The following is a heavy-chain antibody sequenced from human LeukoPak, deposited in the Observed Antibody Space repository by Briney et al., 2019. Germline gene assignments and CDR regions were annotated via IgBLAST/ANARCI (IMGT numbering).Heavy chain of an antibody. V-gene: IGHV4-39*07. CDR2: IYYSGST. D-gene: IGHD5-18*01. CDR3: ARVDTAMAYYYYYYMDV. J-gene: IGHJ6*03. CDR1: GGSISSCY. Sequence: PSETLSLPCTVPGGSISSCYWSWFRQPPGKGLEWIGSIYYSGSTYYNPSLKSRVTISVDTSKNQFSLKLSSVTAADTAVYYCARVDTAMAYYYYYYMDVWGKGTTVTVSS.